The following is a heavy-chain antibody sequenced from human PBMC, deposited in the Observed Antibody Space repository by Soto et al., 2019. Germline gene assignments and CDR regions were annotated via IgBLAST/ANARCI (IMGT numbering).Heavy chain of an antibody. CDR1: GFTFSSYA. D-gene: IGHD2-15*01. V-gene: IGHV3-23*01. CDR2: ISGSGGST. CDR3: AKDDCSGGSCYSQWAFDI. J-gene: IGHJ3*02. Sequence: EAQLLESGGGLVQPGGSLRLACAASGFTFSSYAMSWVRQAPGKGLEWVSAISGSGGSTYYADSVKGRFTISRDKSKNTLYLQMNSLGAEDTAVYYCAKDDCSGGSCYSQWAFDIWGQGTMVTVSS.